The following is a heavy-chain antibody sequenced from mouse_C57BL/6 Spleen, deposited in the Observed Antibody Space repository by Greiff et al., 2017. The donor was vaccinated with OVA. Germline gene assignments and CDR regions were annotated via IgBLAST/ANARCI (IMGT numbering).Heavy chain of an antibody. CDR1: GFNIKNTY. V-gene: IGHV14-3*01. Sequence: VQLQQSVAELVRPGASVKLSCTASGFNIKNTYMHWVKQRPEQGLEWIGRIDPANGNTKYAPKFQGKATITADTSSNTAYLQLSSLTSEDTAIYYCARTYYYGSSRASYAMGYWGQGTTVTVSS. J-gene: IGHJ4*01. CDR3: ARTYYYGSSRASYAMGY. D-gene: IGHD1-1*01. CDR2: IDPANGNT.